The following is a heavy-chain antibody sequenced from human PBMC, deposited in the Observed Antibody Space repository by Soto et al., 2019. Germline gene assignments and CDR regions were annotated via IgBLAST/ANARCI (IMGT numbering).Heavy chain of an antibody. V-gene: IGHV1-69*12. CDR2: IIPIFGTA. CDR3: AIHGITGTWVYYYGMDV. CDR1: GGTFSSYA. D-gene: IGHD1-7*01. Sequence: QVQLVQSGAEVKKPGSSVKVSCKASGGTFSSYAISWVRRAPGQGLEWKGGIIPIFGTANYAQKFQGRVTITADESTSTAYMELSSLRSEDTAVYYCAIHGITGTWVYYYGMDVWGQGTTVTVSS. J-gene: IGHJ6*02.